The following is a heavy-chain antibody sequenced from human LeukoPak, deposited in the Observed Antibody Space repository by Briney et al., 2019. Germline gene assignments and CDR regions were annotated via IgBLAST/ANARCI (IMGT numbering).Heavy chain of an antibody. CDR3: ARGRVRYFDWAYDAFDI. CDR2: INHSGST. CDR1: GGSFSGYY. Sequence: SETLSLTCAVYGGSFSGYYWSWIRQPPGKGLEWIGEINHSGSTNYNPSLKSRVTISVGTSKNQFSLKLSSVTAADTAVYYCARGRVRYFDWAYDAFDIWGQGTMVTVSS. D-gene: IGHD3-9*01. V-gene: IGHV4-34*01. J-gene: IGHJ3*02.